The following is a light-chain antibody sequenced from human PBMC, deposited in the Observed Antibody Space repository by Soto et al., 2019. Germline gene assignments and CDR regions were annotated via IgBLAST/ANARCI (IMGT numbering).Light chain of an antibody. CDR1: SRYVGSYNL. CDR2: EGS. J-gene: IGLJ2*01. CDR3: CSYAGSSTLV. Sequence: TPAASGSGVPGQALPIFFNGNSRYVGSYNLVSWYQQHPGKAPKLMIYEGSKRPSGVSNRFSGSKSGNTASLTISGLQAEDEADYYCCSYAGSSTLVFGGGTKVTVL. V-gene: IGLV2-23*01.